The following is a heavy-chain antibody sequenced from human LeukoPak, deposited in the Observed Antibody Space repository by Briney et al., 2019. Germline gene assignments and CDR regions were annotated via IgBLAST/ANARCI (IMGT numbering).Heavy chain of an antibody. J-gene: IGHJ5*02. D-gene: IGHD6-13*01. CDR1: GFTFSSYG. CDR3: AKHFTGIAAAGTNGWFDP. CDR2: ISYDGSNK. V-gene: IGHV3-30*18. Sequence: GGSLRLSCAASGFTFSSYGMHWGRQAPGKGLEWVAVISYDGSNKYYADSVKGRFTISRDNSKNTLYLQMNSLRAEDTAVYYCAKHFTGIAAAGTNGWFDPWGQGTLVTVSS.